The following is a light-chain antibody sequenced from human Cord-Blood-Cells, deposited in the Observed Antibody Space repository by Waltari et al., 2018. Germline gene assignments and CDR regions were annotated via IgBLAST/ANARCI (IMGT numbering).Light chain of an antibody. V-gene: IGKV3-11*01. J-gene: IGKJ5*01. Sequence: EIVLTQSPATLSLSPGERATLSCRASQSVSSYLAWYQQKPGQAPRLLIYDASNRATGIPARFSGSGSWTDFTLTISSLEPEDFAVYYCQQRSNPITFGQGTRLEIK. CDR3: QQRSNPIT. CDR1: QSVSSY. CDR2: DAS.